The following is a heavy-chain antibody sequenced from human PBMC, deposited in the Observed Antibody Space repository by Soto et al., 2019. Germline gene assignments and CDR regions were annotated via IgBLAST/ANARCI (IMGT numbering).Heavy chain of an antibody. CDR3: AKDRLKITMIVHGFDP. CDR1: GFTFSSYG. V-gene: IGHV3-30*18. D-gene: IGHD3-22*01. J-gene: IGHJ5*02. Sequence: GGSLRLSCAASGFTFSSYGMHWVRQSPGKGLEWVAVISYDGSNKYYADSVKGRFTISRDNSKNTLYLQMNSLRAEDTAVYYCAKDRLKITMIVHGFDPWGQGTLVTVSS. CDR2: ISYDGSNK.